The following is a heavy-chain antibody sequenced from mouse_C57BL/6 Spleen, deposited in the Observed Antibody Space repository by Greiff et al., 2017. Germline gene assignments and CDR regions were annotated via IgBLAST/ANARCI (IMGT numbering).Heavy chain of an antibody. Sequence: VQLQQSGTVLARPGASVKMSCKTSGYTFTSYWMHWVKQRPGQGLEWIGALYPGNSDTSYNQKFKGKANLTAVTSASTAYMELSSLTNEDSAVYYCTRGDWYCDVWGTGTTVTVSS. CDR2: LYPGNSDT. CDR3: TRGDWYCDV. J-gene: IGHJ1*03. V-gene: IGHV1-5*01. CDR1: GYTFTSYW.